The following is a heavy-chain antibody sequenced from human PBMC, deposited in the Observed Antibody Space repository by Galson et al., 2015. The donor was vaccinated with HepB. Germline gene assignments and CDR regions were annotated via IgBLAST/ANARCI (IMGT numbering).Heavy chain of an antibody. CDR2: FDPEDGET. V-gene: IGHV1-24*01. Sequence: SVKVSCKVSGYTLTELSMHWVRQAPGKGLEWMGGFDPEDGETIYAQKFQGRVTMTEDTSTDTAYMELSSLRSEDTAVYYCATVSPRVGARGYYYGMDVWGQGTTVTVSS. J-gene: IGHJ6*02. CDR1: GYTLTELS. D-gene: IGHD1-26*01. CDR3: ATVSPRVGARGYYYGMDV.